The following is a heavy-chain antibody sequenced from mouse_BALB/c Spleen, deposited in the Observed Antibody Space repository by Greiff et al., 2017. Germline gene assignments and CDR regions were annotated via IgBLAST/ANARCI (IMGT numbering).Heavy chain of an antibody. J-gene: IGHJ4*01. D-gene: IGHD3-1*01. CDR3: ARNRDAMDY. CDR2: IWGDGST. Sequence: QVQLQQSGPGLVAPSQSLSITCTVSGFPLTGYGVNWVRQPPGKGLEWLGMIWGDGSTDYNSALKSRLSISKDNSKSQVFFKMNSLQADDTAIYYCARNRDAMDYWGQGTSGTVSS. CDR1: GFPLTGYG. V-gene: IGHV2-6-7*01.